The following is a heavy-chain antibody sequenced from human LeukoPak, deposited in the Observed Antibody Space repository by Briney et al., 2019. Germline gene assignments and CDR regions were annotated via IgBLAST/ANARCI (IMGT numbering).Heavy chain of an antibody. CDR3: ARDSSGSYGY. V-gene: IGHV4-39*07. D-gene: IGHD1-26*01. Sequence: SETLSLTCTVSGGSISSSSYYWGWIRQPPGKGLEWIGSIYYSGSTYYNPSLKSRVTISVDTSKNQFSLKLSSVTAADTAVYNCARDSSGSYGYWGQGTLVTVSS. CDR1: GGSISSSSYY. CDR2: IYYSGST. J-gene: IGHJ4*02.